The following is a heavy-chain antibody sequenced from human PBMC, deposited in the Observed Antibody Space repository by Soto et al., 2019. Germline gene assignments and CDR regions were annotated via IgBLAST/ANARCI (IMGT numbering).Heavy chain of an antibody. J-gene: IGHJ4*02. V-gene: IGHV4-39*01. D-gene: IGHD6-19*01. Sequence: QLQLQESGPGLVKPSETLSLTCAVSGGSISSSSYYWGWIRQPPGKGLEWIGSIYYSGSTYYTPSLQSLVALSVDTSKNQFSLKLNSVTAADTAVYYCARRTVNIRTFYSGLKTHCFDYWGQGPLVTVSS. CDR2: IYYSGST. CDR1: GGSISSSSYY. CDR3: ARRTVNIRTFYSGLKTHCFDY.